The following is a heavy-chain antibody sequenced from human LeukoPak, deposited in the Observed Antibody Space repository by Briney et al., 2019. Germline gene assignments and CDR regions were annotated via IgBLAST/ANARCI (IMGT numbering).Heavy chain of an antibody. D-gene: IGHD2-15*01. V-gene: IGHV3-64D*06. CDR1: GFTFSNYA. Sequence: GGSLRLSCSASGFTFSNYAMHWVRQAPGKGLKYVSAIGTNGISTYYSDSVTGRFTISRDSSKYTVYLQMRSLREEDTAVHYCVKGSQVVYSPSFDGWGQGTLVTVSS. J-gene: IGHJ4*02. CDR2: IGTNGIST. CDR3: VKGSQVVYSPSFDG.